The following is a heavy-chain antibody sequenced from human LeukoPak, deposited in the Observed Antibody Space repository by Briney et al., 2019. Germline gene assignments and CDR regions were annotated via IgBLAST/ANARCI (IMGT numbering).Heavy chain of an antibody. D-gene: IGHD1-1*01. CDR3: AKGRYGTTGTTDPFDY. V-gene: IGHV3-48*01. J-gene: IGHJ4*02. CDR2: ISSSSSTI. CDR1: GFTFSSHS. Sequence: GRSLRLSCAASGFTFSSHSMNWVRQAPGKGLEWVSYISSSSSTIYYADSVKGRFTISRDNAKNSLYLQMNSLRAEDTAVYYCAKGRYGTTGTTDPFDYWGQGTLVTVSS.